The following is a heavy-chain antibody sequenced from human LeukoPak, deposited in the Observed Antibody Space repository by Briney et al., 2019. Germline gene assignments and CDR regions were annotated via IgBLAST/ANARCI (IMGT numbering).Heavy chain of an antibody. CDR1: GFTFSNYA. CDR3: ARGPRLNPGTIFGY. V-gene: IGHV3-23*01. Sequence: GGSLRLSCAASGFTFSNYAMSWVPEAPGEGLEWFSGISGSGGSTYYADSVKGRFTISRDNSKNTLYVQMNSLRAEDTAVYHCARGPRLNPGTIFGYWGQGTPVTVSA. D-gene: IGHD3-10*01. CDR2: ISGSGGST. J-gene: IGHJ4*02.